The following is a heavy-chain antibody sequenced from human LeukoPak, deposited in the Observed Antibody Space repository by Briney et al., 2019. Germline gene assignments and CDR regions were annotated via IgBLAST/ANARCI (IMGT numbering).Heavy chain of an antibody. D-gene: IGHD3-16*01. J-gene: IGHJ4*02. CDR1: AGSFSGYY. CDR3: AILAGQLAFDY. V-gene: IGHV4-34*01. Sequence: PSQTLSLTCAVYAGSFSGYYWSWIRQPPGKGLEWIGEINHSGSTSYNASLKRRVTISVDTSKNQFSLKLSSVTAADTAVYYCAILAGQLAFDYWGQGTLVTVSS. CDR2: INHSGST.